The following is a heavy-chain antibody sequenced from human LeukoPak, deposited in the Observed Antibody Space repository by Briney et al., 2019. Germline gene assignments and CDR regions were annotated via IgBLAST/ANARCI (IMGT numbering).Heavy chain of an antibody. Sequence: PGRSLRLSCAASGFTFSSYSMNWVRQAPVKALEWVSSISSSSSYIYYADSVKGRFTISRDNAKNSLYLQMNSLRAEDTAVYYRVMGYGDYSDAIDIWGQGTMVTVSS. CDR2: ISSSSSYI. J-gene: IGHJ3*02. D-gene: IGHD4-17*01. CDR3: VMGYGDYSDAIDI. CDR1: GFTFSSYS. V-gene: IGHV3-21*01.